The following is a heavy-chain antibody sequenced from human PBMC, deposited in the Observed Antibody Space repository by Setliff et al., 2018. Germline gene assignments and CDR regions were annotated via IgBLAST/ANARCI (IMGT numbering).Heavy chain of an antibody. CDR2: TIPLLPLP. D-gene: IGHD1-7*01. V-gene: IGHV1-69*10. J-gene: IGHJ6*03. CDR1: GGTLSTLS. CDR3: ARNALTGTTRKYYYYMDV. Sequence: ASVKVSCKASGGTLSTLSIAWVRQAPGQGLEWMGGTIPLLPLPNYAVKFQGRVTITADKPTSTAYMELRSLTSEDTAVYYCARNALTGTTRKYYYYMDVWGQGTMVTVSS.